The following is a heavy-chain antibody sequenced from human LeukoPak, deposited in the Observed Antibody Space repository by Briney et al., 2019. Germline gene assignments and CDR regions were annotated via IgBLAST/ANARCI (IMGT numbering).Heavy chain of an antibody. CDR1: GYTFTSYG. V-gene: IGHV1-18*01. J-gene: IGHJ3*02. CDR2: ISAYNGNT. Sequence: GASVKVSCKASGYTFTSYGISWVRQAPGQGLEWMGWISAYNGNTNYAQKLQGRVTMTTDTSTSTAYMELRSLRSDDTAVYYCARDTKSAEFCYDSSGYYYRDAFDIWGQGTMVTVSS. CDR3: ARDTKSAEFCYDSSGYYYRDAFDI. D-gene: IGHD3-22*01.